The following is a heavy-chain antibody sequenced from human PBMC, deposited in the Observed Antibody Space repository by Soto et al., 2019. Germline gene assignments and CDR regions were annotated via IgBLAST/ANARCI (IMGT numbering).Heavy chain of an antibody. CDR1: GFTFTNYA. CDR2: ISGSGST. Sequence: GGSLRLSCAASGFTFTNYAMIWIRQAPGKGLEWVSAISGSGSTYYADSVKGRFAISRDSSKNTLHLQMTSLRAEDTAVYYCAKVVHYDFWSGFHRYFANWGQGNLVTVSS. V-gene: IGHV3-23*01. D-gene: IGHD3-3*01. J-gene: IGHJ4*02. CDR3: AKVVHYDFWSGFHRYFAN.